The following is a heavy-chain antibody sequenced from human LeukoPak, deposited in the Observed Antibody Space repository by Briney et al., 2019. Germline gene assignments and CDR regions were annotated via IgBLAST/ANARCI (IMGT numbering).Heavy chain of an antibody. CDR3: ARGLSGAVNFDV. D-gene: IGHD3-10*01. V-gene: IGHV4-59*01. J-gene: IGHJ4*02. CDR2: IYYSGST. CDR1: SGSISTYY. Sequence: PSETLSLTCTVSSGSISTYYWSWIRQSPGKGLEWTGYIYYSGSTYYNPSLKSRVTISIDTSKKQFSLRLNSMTAAETDGDNCARGLSGAVNFDVWGPGTLVTVSS.